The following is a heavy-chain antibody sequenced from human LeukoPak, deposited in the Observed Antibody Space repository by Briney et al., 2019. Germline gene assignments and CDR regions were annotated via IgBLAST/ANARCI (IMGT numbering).Heavy chain of an antibody. Sequence: ASVKVSCKALGYSFTNYGFSWVRQAPGQGLEWMGWISGYNGDTNYGRKFQGRVTLTTDTTTSTVYMELRSLRSDDTAVYYCARGFVDYGDNDDAFDIWGQGTMVTVSS. D-gene: IGHD4-17*01. V-gene: IGHV1-18*01. J-gene: IGHJ3*02. CDR1: GYSFTNYG. CDR2: ISGYNGDT. CDR3: ARGFVDYGDNDDAFDI.